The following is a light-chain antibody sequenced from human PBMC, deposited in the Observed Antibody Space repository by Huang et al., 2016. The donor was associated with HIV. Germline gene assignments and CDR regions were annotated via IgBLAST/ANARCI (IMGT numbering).Light chain of an antibody. CDR3: QQYSNWPPWT. CDR2: DAS. Sequence: TQSPDTLSVSPGERAILSCRASQSITVNLAWYQQRPGQPPRLLIYDASTRATGIPARFSGWGSGTEFTLFINSVHSEDFALYYCQQYSNWPPWTFGQGTTVDI. CDR1: QSITVN. V-gene: IGKV3-15*01. J-gene: IGKJ1*01.